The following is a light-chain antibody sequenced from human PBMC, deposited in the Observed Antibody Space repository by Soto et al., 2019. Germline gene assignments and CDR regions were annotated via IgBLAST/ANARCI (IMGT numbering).Light chain of an antibody. V-gene: IGKV3D-20*02. J-gene: IGKJ5*01. Sequence: IVVSQAPCTLSLSQGERATLSCRAIQSVSNNYLAWYQQKPGQAPRLLIYGASNRATGIPDRFSGSGSGTDFTLTISRLEPADFAVYYCQQRSNWPPNAFGQGTRLDIK. CDR2: GAS. CDR3: QQRSNWPPNA. CDR1: QSVSNNY.